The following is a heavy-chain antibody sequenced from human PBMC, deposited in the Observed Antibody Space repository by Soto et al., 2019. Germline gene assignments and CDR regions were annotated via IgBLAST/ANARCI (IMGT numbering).Heavy chain of an antibody. CDR3: AKILTIVVVITTFDYFDY. D-gene: IGHD3-22*01. CDR1: GFTFSSYA. V-gene: IGHV3-23*01. CDR2: ISGSGGST. Sequence: GGSLRLSCAASGFTFSSYAMSWVRQAPGKGLEWVSAISGSGGSTYYADSVKGRFTISRDNSKNTLYLQMNSLRAEDTAVYYCAKILTIVVVITTFDYFDYWGQGTLVTVS. J-gene: IGHJ4*02.